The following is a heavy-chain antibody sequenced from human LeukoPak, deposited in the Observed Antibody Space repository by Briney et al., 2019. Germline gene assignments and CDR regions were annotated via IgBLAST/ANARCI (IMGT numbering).Heavy chain of an antibody. Sequence: SETLSLTCAVYGGSFSGYYWSWIRQPPGKGLEWIGEINHSGSTNYNPSLKSRVTISVDTSKNQFSLKLSSVTAADTAVYYCARLLRGVGATRYFDYWGQGTLVTVSS. CDR2: INHSGST. CDR1: GGSFSGYY. V-gene: IGHV4-34*01. J-gene: IGHJ4*02. D-gene: IGHD1-26*01. CDR3: ARLLRGVGATRYFDY.